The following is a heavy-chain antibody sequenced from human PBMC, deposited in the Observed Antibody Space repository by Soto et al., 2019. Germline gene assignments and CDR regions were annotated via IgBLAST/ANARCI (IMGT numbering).Heavy chain of an antibody. CDR2: IRRNAYGGTT. Sequence: GGSLRLSCTTSGFTFGDYALSWVRQAPGKGLEWVGFIRRNAYGGTTDYAASVKGRFTISRDDSKSIAYLQMNSLRTEDTALYYCTRASSLDFDFWGQGSLVTVSS. D-gene: IGHD3-16*01. J-gene: IGHJ4*02. CDR1: GFTFGDYA. V-gene: IGHV3-49*04. CDR3: TRASSLDFDF.